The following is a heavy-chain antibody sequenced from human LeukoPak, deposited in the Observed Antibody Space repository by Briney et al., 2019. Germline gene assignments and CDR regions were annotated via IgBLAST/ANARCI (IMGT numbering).Heavy chain of an antibody. Sequence: ASVKVSCRASGYTFTSYYMHWVRQAPGQGLEWMGIINPSGGSTSYAQKFQGRVTMTRDTSTSTVYMELSSLRSEDTAVYYCARVRGVLDAFDIWGQGTMVTVSS. CDR1: GYTFTSYY. CDR2: INPSGGST. V-gene: IGHV1-46*01. J-gene: IGHJ3*02. CDR3: ARVRGVLDAFDI. D-gene: IGHD3-10*01.